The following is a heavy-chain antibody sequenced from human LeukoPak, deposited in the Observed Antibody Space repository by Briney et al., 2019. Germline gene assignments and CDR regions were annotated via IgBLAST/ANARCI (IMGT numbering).Heavy chain of an antibody. CDR2: ISGSGGST. V-gene: IGHV3-23*01. CDR1: GFTFSSYA. J-gene: IGHJ6*02. Sequence: GGSLRLSCAASGFTFSSYAMSWVRQAPGKGLEWVSAISGSGGSTYYADSVKGRFTISRDNAKNSLYLQMNSLRAEDTAVYYCARDRYYYYGMDVWGQGTTVTVSS. CDR3: ARDRYYYYGMDV.